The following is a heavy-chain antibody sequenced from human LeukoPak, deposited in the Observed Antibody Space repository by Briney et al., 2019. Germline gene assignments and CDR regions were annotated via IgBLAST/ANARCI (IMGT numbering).Heavy chain of an antibody. CDR3: ARGGGRSYSDAFDI. CDR2: ISGGSTAT. CDR1: GVTFSSSN. J-gene: IGHJ3*02. V-gene: IGHV3-48*02. D-gene: IGHD1-26*01. Sequence: GGSLRLSCAASGVTFSSSNMHWVRQAPGKGLEWLSFISGGSTATQYADSVKGRFTISRDIGRKALYLQMNSLRDEDTAVYYCARGGGRSYSDAFDIWDQGTVVTVS.